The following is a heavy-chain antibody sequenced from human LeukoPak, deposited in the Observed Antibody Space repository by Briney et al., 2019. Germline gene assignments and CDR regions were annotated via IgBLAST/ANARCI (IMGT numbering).Heavy chain of an antibody. CDR2: INPNSGGT. Sequence: ASVKVSCKASGYTFTGYYMHWVRQAPGQGLEWMGWINPNSGGTNYAQKFQGRVTMTRDTSISTAYMELSRLRSEDTAVYYCARGKEPPYDYVWGSPPDYWGQGTLVTVSS. D-gene: IGHD3-16*01. CDR3: ARGKEPPYDYVWGSPPDY. J-gene: IGHJ4*02. V-gene: IGHV1-2*02. CDR1: GYTFTGYY.